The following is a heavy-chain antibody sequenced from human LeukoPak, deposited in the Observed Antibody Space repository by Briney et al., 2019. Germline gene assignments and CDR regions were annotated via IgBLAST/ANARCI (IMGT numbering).Heavy chain of an antibody. CDR2: IKQDGSEK. Sequence: PXGSLRLSCAASGFTFSSYWMSWVRQAPGKGLEWVANIKQDGSEKYYVDSVKGRFTISRDNAKNSLYLQMNSLRAEDTAVYYCARGPIFDCSGGSCYSDYYYYYGMDVWGQGTTVTVSS. CDR3: ARGPIFDCSGGSCYSDYYYYYGMDV. CDR1: GFTFSSYW. V-gene: IGHV3-7*01. J-gene: IGHJ6*02. D-gene: IGHD2-15*01.